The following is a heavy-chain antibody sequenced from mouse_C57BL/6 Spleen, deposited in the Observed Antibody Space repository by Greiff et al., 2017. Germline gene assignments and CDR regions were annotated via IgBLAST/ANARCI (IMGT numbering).Heavy chain of an antibody. CDR2: IYPGGGYT. D-gene: IGHD1-1*01. J-gene: IGHJ2*01. Sequence: QVQLQQSGAELVRPGTSVKMSCKASGYTFTNYWIGWAKQRPGHGLEWIGDIYPGGGYTNYNEKFKGKATLTADKSSSTAYMQFSSLTSEDAAIYYCARELRYYLDYWGQGTTLTVAS. CDR1: GYTFTNYW. CDR3: ARELRYYLDY. V-gene: IGHV1-63*01.